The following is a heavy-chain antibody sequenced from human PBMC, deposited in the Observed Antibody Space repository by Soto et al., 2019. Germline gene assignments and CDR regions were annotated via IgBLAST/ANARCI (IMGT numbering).Heavy chain of an antibody. CDR1: GFTVSNNY. CDR3: AKDIAAAGTGGGY. J-gene: IGHJ4*02. D-gene: IGHD6-13*01. Sequence: SLRLSCAASGFTVSNNYMSWVRQAPGKGLEWVAVISYDGSNKYYADSVKGRFTISRDNSKNTLYLQMNSLRAEDTAVYYCAKDIAAAGTGGGYWGQGTLVTVSS. V-gene: IGHV3-30*18. CDR2: ISYDGSNK.